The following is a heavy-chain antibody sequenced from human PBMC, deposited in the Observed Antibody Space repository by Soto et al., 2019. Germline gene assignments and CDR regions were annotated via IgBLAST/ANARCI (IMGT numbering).Heavy chain of an antibody. J-gene: IGHJ4*02. CDR3: AKKSLYSSSWYVFDY. V-gene: IGHV3-23*01. Sequence: GGSLRLSCAASGFTFSSYAMSWVRQAPGKGLEWVSAISGSGGSTYYADSVKGRFTISRDNSKNTLYLQMKSLRAEDTAVYYCAKKSLYSSSWYVFDYWGQGTLVTVSS. CDR2: ISGSGGST. CDR1: GFTFSSYA. D-gene: IGHD6-13*01.